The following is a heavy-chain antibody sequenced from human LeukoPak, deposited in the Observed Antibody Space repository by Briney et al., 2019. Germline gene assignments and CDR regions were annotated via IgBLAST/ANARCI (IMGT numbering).Heavy chain of an antibody. Sequence: SETLTLTCTVSGGSISSFYGTWIRQPPGEGLEWIGYISDGGSTKYHLSHKSRVSLAADTSKNQFSLKLSSVTAADTAVYYCARVDYRSGSYSNWFYPWGQGDLASVPS. V-gene: IGHV4-59*08. CDR1: GGSISSFY. D-gene: IGHD3-10*01. J-gene: IGHJ5*02. CDR2: ISDGGST. CDR3: ARVDYRSGSYSNWFYP.